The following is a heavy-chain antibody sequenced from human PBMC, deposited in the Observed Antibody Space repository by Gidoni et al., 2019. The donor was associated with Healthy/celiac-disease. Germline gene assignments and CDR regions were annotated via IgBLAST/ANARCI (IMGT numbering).Heavy chain of an antibody. D-gene: IGHD3-3*01. CDR1: GFTFSSYA. Sequence: EVQLLESGGGLVQPGGSLRLSCAASGFTFSSYAMSWVRQAPGKGLEWVSAISGSGGSTYYADAVKGRFTISRDNSKNTLYLQMNSLRAEDTAVYYCASARDITIFGVVIIGDYYYYGMDVWGQGTTVTVSS. J-gene: IGHJ6*02. V-gene: IGHV3-23*01. CDR3: ASARDITIFGVVIIGDYYYYGMDV. CDR2: ISGSGGST.